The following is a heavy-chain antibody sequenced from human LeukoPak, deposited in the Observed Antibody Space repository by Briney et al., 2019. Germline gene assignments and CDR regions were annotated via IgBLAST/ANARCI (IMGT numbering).Heavy chain of an antibody. J-gene: IGHJ4*02. CDR3: AAKGNGYSGIYVFAH. D-gene: IGHD1-26*01. Sequence: GGSLRLSCAASGFPVSVNYMSWVRQAPGKGLEWVSVLYSSGGTKYADSVKGRFTISRDSSDNTLHLQMNSLGAEDTAVYYCAAKGNGYSGIYVFAHWGQGTLVTVSS. V-gene: IGHV3-66*01. CDR1: GFPVSVNY. CDR2: LYSSGGT.